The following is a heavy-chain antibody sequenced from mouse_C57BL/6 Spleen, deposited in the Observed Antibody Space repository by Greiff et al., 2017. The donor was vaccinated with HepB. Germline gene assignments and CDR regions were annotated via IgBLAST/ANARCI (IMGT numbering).Heavy chain of an antibody. J-gene: IGHJ1*03. CDR1: GFTFSDFY. CDR3: ARDASFLGYFDV. V-gene: IGHV7-1*01. Sequence: EVQLVESGGGLVQSGRSLRLSCATSGFTFSDFYMEWVRQAPGKGLEWIAASRNKANDYTTEYSASVKGRFIVSRDTSQSILYLQMNALRAEDTAIYYCARDASFLGYFDVWGTGTTVTVSS. CDR2: SRNKANDYTT.